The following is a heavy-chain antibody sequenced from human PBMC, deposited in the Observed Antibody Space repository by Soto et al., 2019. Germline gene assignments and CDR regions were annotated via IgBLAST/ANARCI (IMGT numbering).Heavy chain of an antibody. CDR3: AKDRCSGGSCYVFDY. J-gene: IGHJ4*02. CDR1: GFTFSSYA. V-gene: IGHV3-23*01. Sequence: LRLSCAASGFTFSSYAMSWVRQAPGKGLEWVSAISGSGGSTYYADSVKGRFTISRDNSKNTLYLQMNSLRAEDTAVYYCAKDRCSGGSCYVFDYWGQGTLVTAPQ. CDR2: ISGSGGST. D-gene: IGHD2-15*01.